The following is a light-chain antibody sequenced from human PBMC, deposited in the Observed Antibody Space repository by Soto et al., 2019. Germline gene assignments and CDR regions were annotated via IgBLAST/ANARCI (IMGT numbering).Light chain of an antibody. J-gene: IGLJ1*01. CDR3: QSYENSRTGFYV. Sequence: QSVLTQPPSVSGAPGQRVTISCTGSSSDIGAGFDVHWYQHLPGTAPKLLIYGNTNRPSGVPGRFSGSKSGTSASLVITGLQDEDEADYYCQSYENSRTGFYVFGTGTKVTV. V-gene: IGLV1-40*01. CDR1: SSDIGAGFD. CDR2: GNT.